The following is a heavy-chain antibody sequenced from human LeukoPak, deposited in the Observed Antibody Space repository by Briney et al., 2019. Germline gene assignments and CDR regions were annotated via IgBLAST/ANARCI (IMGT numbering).Heavy chain of an antibody. Sequence: PGGSLRLSCAASGFTFSSYGIHWVRQAPGKGLEWVAVVSYDGSEKYYADSVKGRLTISRDKSKNTPYLQMNSLRAEDTAVYYCASSGSYYYLFDYWGQGTLVTVSS. CDR3: ASSGSYYYLFDY. V-gene: IGHV3-30*03. J-gene: IGHJ4*02. D-gene: IGHD3-10*01. CDR2: VSYDGSEK. CDR1: GFTFSSYG.